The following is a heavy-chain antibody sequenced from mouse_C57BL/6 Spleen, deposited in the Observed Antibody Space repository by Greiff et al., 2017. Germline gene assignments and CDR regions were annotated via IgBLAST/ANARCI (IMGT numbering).Heavy chain of an antibody. Sequence: QVQLQQPGAELVKPGASVKLSCKASGYTFTSYWLHWVKQRPGRGLEWIGMIHPNSGSTNYNEKFKSKATLTVDKSSSTAYMQLSSLTSEDSAVYYCARWRDGYYFDYWGQGTTLTVSS. CDR3: ARWRDGYYFDY. V-gene: IGHV1-64*01. J-gene: IGHJ2*01. CDR2: IHPNSGST. D-gene: IGHD2-3*01. CDR1: GYTFTSYW.